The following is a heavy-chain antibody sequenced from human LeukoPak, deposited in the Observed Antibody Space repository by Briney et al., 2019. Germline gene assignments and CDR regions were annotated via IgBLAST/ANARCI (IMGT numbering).Heavy chain of an antibody. CDR2: IYTSGST. Sequence: SETLSLTCTVSGGSISNYYWSWIRQPAGKGLEWIGRIYTSGSTNYNPSLKSRVTMSVDTSKNQFSLKLSSVTAADTAVYYRASRVYDSSGYLDFGAFDIWGQGTMVTVSS. D-gene: IGHD3-22*01. CDR3: ASRVYDSSGYLDFGAFDI. V-gene: IGHV4-4*07. J-gene: IGHJ3*02. CDR1: GGSISNYY.